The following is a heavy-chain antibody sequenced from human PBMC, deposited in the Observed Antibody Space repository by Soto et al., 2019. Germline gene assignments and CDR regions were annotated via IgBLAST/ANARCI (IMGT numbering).Heavy chain of an antibody. CDR3: ARWSPAGKGDV. V-gene: IGHV4-31*03. CDR2: IYYTGST. CDR1: GGSISSGGYY. D-gene: IGHD6-13*01. J-gene: IGHJ6*02. Sequence: PSETLSLTCTVSGGSISSGGYYWSWIRQHPEKGLEWIGYIYYTGSTYYNPSLQGRLTIAVDTSKNQISLRLKSVTAADTAMYFCARWSPAGKGDVWGQGTTVTVSS.